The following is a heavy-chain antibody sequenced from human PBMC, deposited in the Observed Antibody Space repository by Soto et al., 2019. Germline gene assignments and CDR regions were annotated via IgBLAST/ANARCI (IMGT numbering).Heavy chain of an antibody. J-gene: IGHJ5*01. CDR3: GMSACWDPVHS. CDR2: VFHTGTT. V-gene: IGHV4-4*02. CDR1: GDSVSSPYY. D-gene: IGHD1-26*01. Sequence: QVQLQESGPGLVKPSGTLSLTCAVSGDSVSSPYYWCWVRQPPGKGLEWSGEVFHTGTTSYNPSLRSRVTISMDTSNNQFSLDRSAVTAEAPAVYYGGMSACWDPVHSGGPGT.